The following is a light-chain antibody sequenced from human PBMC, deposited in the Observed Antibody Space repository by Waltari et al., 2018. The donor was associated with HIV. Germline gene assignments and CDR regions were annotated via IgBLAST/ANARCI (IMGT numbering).Light chain of an antibody. CDR1: NIGSTS. V-gene: IGLV3-21*04. J-gene: IGLJ2*01. CDR3: QVWDSSSDHVV. Sequence: SYVLTQPPSVSVAPGKTARITCGGNNIGSTSVHWYQQKPGQAPVLVIYYDSDRPPGIPERFSGSNSGNTATLTISRVEAGDEADYYCQVWDSSSDHVVFGGGTKLTVL. CDR2: YDS.